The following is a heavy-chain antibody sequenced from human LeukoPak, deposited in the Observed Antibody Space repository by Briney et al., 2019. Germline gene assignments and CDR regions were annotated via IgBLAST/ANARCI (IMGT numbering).Heavy chain of an antibody. CDR1: GFTFSSYW. Sequence: GGSLRLSCAASGFTFSSYWMSWVRQAPGKGLEWVAVISYDGSNKYYADSVKGRFTISRDNSKNTLYLQMNSMRAEDTAVYYCARRGSGSYLAVNWFDPWGQGTLVTVSS. D-gene: IGHD3-10*01. CDR3: ARRGSGSYLAVNWFDP. CDR2: ISYDGSNK. J-gene: IGHJ5*02. V-gene: IGHV3-30*03.